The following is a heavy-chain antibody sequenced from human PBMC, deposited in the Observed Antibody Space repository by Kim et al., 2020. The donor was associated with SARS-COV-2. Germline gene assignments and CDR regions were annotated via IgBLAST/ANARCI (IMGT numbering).Heavy chain of an antibody. D-gene: IGHD3-10*01. Sequence: SETLSLTCTVSGGSISNYYWSWIRQSPGKGLEWIGHIYYSGDTNYNPSLKSRVTISVDTSKNQFSLKLTSVTAADTAVFYCARSGLEVRGEDYYYGMDVWGQGTTVTGSS. CDR3: ARSGLEVRGEDYYYGMDV. V-gene: IGHV4-59*01. CDR2: IYYSGDT. J-gene: IGHJ6*02. CDR1: GGSISNYY.